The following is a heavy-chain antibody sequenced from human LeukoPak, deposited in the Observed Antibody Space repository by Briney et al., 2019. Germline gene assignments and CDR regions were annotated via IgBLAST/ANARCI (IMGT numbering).Heavy chain of an antibody. J-gene: IGHJ3*02. CDR3: ARGSGWAFDI. D-gene: IGHD6-19*01. Sequence: PGGSLRLSCAASGFTFSSYWMTWVRQAPGKGLEWVAIIKKDGSAKYYVDSVRGRFTISRDNAENSLYLQLNSLRAEDTAVYYCARGSGWAFDIWGQGTMVTVSS. CDR1: GFTFSSYW. V-gene: IGHV3-7*04. CDR2: IKKDGSAK.